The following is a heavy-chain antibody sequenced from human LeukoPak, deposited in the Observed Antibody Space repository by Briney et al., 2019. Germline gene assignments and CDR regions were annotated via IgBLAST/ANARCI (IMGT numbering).Heavy chain of an antibody. Sequence: GGSLRLSCAASGFTFSNYAMNWVRQAPGKGLEWVSAISTVNGGTYYTDSVKGQFTISRDNSKNTLYLQMNSLRAEDTAVYYCAKFRATVTTMDWFDPWGQGTLVTVSS. V-gene: IGHV3-23*01. CDR3: AKFRATVTTMDWFDP. CDR2: ISTVNGGT. J-gene: IGHJ5*02. D-gene: IGHD4-17*01. CDR1: GFTFSNYA.